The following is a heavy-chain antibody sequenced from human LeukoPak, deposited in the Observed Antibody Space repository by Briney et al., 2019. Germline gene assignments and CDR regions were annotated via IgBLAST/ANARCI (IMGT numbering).Heavy chain of an antibody. V-gene: IGHV3-23*01. CDR1: EFTFSSYA. CDR2: ISGSGGST. J-gene: IGHJ5*02. D-gene: IGHD2-15*01. CDR3: AKDPPSGKENNWFDP. Sequence: GGSLRLSCAASEFTFSSYAMSWVRQAPGKGLEWVSAISGSGGSTYYADSVKGRFTISRDNSKNTLYLQMNSLRAEDTAVYYCAKDPPSGKENNWFDPWGQGTLVTVSS.